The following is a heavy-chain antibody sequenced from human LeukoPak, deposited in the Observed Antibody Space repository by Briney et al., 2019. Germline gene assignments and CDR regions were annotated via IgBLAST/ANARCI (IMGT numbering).Heavy chain of an antibody. V-gene: IGHV3-9*01. CDR3: ARPAVAGLRAGGYDY. CDR2: ISWNSGSI. J-gene: IGHJ4*02. CDR1: GFTFDDYA. Sequence: GGSLRLSCAASGFTFDDYAMHWVRQAPGKGLEWVSGISWNSGSIGYADSVKGRFTISRDNAKNTLYLQMNSLRVEDTAVYYCARPAVAGLRAGGYDYWGQGTLVTVSS. D-gene: IGHD6-19*01.